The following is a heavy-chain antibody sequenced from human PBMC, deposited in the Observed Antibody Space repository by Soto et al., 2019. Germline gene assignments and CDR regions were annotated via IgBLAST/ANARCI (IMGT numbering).Heavy chain of an antibody. Sequence: GGSLRLSCAASGFTFSSYAMSWVRQAPGKGLEWVSAISGSGGSTYYADSVKGRFTISRDNSKNTLYLQMNSLRAEDTAVYYCAENAYYYGSGSYSVYYYGMDVWGQGTTVTVSS. J-gene: IGHJ6*02. V-gene: IGHV3-23*01. D-gene: IGHD3-10*01. CDR2: ISGSGGST. CDR1: GFTFSSYA. CDR3: AENAYYYGSGSYSVYYYGMDV.